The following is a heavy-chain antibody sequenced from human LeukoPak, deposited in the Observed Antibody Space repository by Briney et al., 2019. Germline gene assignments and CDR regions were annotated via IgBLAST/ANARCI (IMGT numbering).Heavy chain of an antibody. CDR1: GYSFTSYW. CDR3: ARPHRGYYDSSGQGAFDI. J-gene: IGHJ3*02. V-gene: IGHV5-51*01. CDR2: IYPGDSDT. Sequence: GESLKISCKGSGYSFTSYWIGWVRQMPGKGLEWMGIIYPGDSDTRYSPSFQGQVTISADKSISTAYLQWSSLKASDTAMYYCARPHRGYYDSSGQGAFDIWGQGTMVTVSS. D-gene: IGHD3-22*01.